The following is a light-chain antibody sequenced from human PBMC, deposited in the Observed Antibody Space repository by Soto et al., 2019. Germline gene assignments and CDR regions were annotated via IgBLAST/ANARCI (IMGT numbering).Light chain of an antibody. CDR3: QQSYTTPVYT. V-gene: IGKV1-39*01. CDR1: QTIIFY. Sequence: DIQMTQSPSSLSASVGDRVTITCRASQTIIFYLNWYQQKPGQAPKLLIYAASNLQSGVPSRISGSGSGTEFTLTISSLQPEDFATYFCQQSYTTPVYTFGQGTKLEIK. CDR2: AAS. J-gene: IGKJ2*01.